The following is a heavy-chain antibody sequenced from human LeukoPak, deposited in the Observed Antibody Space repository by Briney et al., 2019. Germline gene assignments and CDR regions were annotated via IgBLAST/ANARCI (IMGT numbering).Heavy chain of an antibody. J-gene: IGHJ6*02. D-gene: IGHD3-9*01. CDR2: IWYDGSNK. V-gene: IGHV3-33*01. CDR1: GFTFSSYG. CDR3: ARERLTGGYYYYHGMDV. Sequence: GRSLRLSCAASGFTFSSYGMHWVRQAPGKGLEWVAVIWYDGSNKYYADSVKGRFTISRDNSKNTLYLQMNSLRAEDTAVYYCARERLTGGYYYYHGMDVWGQGTTVTVSS.